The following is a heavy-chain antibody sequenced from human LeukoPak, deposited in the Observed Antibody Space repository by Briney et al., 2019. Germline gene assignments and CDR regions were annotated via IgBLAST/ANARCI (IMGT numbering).Heavy chain of an antibody. J-gene: IGHJ4*02. CDR3: ARLKHGLRYFDWLLPLDY. V-gene: IGHV1-18*01. CDR1: GYTFTSYG. D-gene: IGHD3-9*01. Sequence: GASVKVSCKASGYTFTSYGISWVRQAPGQGLEWMGWISAYNGNTNYAQKLQGRVTMTTDTSTSTAYMELRSLRSDDTAVYYCARLKHGLRYFDWLLPLDYWGQGTLVTVSS. CDR2: ISAYNGNT.